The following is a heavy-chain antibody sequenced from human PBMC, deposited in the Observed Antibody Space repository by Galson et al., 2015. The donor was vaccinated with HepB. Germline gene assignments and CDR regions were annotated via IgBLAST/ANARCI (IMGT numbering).Heavy chain of an antibody. Sequence: SVKVSCKAFGYTFTGYYMHWVRQAPGQGLEWMGRINPNSGGTNYAQKFQGRVTMTRDTSISTAYMELSRLRSDDTVVYYCARGESGDGYNYAFDYWGQGTLVTVSS. J-gene: IGHJ4*02. CDR3: ARGESGDGYNYAFDY. D-gene: IGHD5-24*01. CDR2: INPNSGGT. CDR1: GYTFTGYY. V-gene: IGHV1-2*05.